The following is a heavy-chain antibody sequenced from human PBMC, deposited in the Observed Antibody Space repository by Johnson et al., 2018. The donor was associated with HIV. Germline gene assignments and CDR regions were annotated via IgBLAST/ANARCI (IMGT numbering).Heavy chain of an antibody. J-gene: IGHJ3*02. V-gene: IGHV3-48*04. CDR3: ARDVGCGPAFDI. Sequence: VQLVESGGGLVQPGGSLRLSCAASGFTFSSYAMSWVRQAPGKGLEWVSAISGSGSTIYYADSVKGRFTISRDNAKNSLYLQMNSLRAEDTAVYDCARDVGCGPAFDIWGHGTMFTVSS. CDR2: ISGSGSTI. CDR1: GFTFSSYA. D-gene: IGHD2-21*01.